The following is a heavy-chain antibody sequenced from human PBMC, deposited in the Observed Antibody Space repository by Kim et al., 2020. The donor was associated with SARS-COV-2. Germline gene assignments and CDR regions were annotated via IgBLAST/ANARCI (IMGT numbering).Heavy chain of an antibody. CDR1: GGSISRGSYY. J-gene: IGHJ1*01. Sequence: SETLSLTCTVSGGSISRGSYYWSWIRQPAGKGLEWIGRIYTSGSTNYNPSLKSRVTISVDTSKNQFSLKLSSVTAADTAVYYCARGGGPWTAPTAAEYFQHCGAGNLVTVSS. CDR2: IYTSGST. D-gene: IGHD3-16*01. V-gene: IGHV4-61*02. CDR3: ARGGGPWTAPTAAEYFQH.